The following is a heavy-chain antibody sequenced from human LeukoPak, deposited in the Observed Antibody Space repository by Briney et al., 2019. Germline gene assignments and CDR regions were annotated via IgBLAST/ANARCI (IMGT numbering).Heavy chain of an antibody. CDR1: GFTFSNYG. Sequence: PGGSLRLSCAASGFTFSNYGMHWVRQAPGKGLEWVAFIRDDGSIKYYADSVRGRFTISRDNAKNSLYLQMNSLRAEDTAVYHCATGRSCTTCYLPDYWGQGTLVTVSS. D-gene: IGHD2-2*01. V-gene: IGHV3-30*02. J-gene: IGHJ4*02. CDR2: IRDDGSIK. CDR3: ATGRSCTTCYLPDY.